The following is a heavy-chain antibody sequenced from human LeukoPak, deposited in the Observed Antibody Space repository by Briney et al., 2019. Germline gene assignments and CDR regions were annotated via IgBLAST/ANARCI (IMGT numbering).Heavy chain of an antibody. D-gene: IGHD2-21*01. V-gene: IGHV3-21*01. CDR2: ISSSSSYI. J-gene: IGHJ6*03. CDR1: GFTFSSYS. Sequence: PGGSLRLSXAASGFTFSSYSMNWGRQSPGKGLGGVSSISSSSSYINYADSVKGRFTISRDNAKNSLYLQMNSLRAEDTAVYYCARDLRGDYSYYYMDVWGKGTTVTVSS. CDR3: ARDLRGDYSYYYMDV.